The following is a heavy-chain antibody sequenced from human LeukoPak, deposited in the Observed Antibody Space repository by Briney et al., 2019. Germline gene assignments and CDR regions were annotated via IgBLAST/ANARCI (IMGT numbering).Heavy chain of an antibody. CDR2: IYYNGNT. J-gene: IGHJ5*02. Sequence: SETLSLTCSVSDGSINSYYWNWIRRPPGKGLEWIGYIYYNGNTNYSPSLKSRVTISVDTSKNQFSLKLSSVTAADTAVYYCARGKKHYGSGRYNWFDPWGQGTLVTVSS. CDR1: DGSINSYY. V-gene: IGHV4-59*12. CDR3: ARGKKHYGSGRYNWFDP. D-gene: IGHD3-10*01.